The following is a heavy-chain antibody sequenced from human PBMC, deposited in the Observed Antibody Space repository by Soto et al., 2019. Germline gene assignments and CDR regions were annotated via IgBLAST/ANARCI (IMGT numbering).Heavy chain of an antibody. J-gene: IGHJ6*02. Sequence: ASVKVSCKASGGTFSSYAISWVRQAPGQGLEWMGGIIPIFGTANYAQKFQGRVTITADKSTSTAYMELSSLRSEDTAVYYCARSNYDLCRRYYLYYGMDLWGQGTTVTVSS. CDR3: ARSNYDLCRRYYLYYGMDL. V-gene: IGHV1-69*06. CDR1: GGTFSSYA. D-gene: IGHD3-3*01. CDR2: IIPIFGTA.